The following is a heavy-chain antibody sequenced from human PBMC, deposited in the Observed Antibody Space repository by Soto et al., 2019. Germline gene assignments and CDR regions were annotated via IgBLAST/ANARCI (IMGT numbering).Heavy chain of an antibody. CDR2: IYYSGST. V-gene: IGHV4-59*08. Sequence: SETLALTCTVSGGSISSYYWSWIRQPPGKGLEWIGYIYYSGSTNYNPSLKSRVTISVDTSKNQFSLKLSSVTAADTAVYYCARRAAAGPSIFADWGQGTLVTVSS. J-gene: IGHJ4*02. D-gene: IGHD6-13*01. CDR3: ARRAAAGPSIFAD. CDR1: GGSISSYY.